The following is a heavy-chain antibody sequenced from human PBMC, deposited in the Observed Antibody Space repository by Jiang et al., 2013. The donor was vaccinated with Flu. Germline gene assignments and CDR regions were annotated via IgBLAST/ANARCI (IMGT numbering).Heavy chain of an antibody. CDR2: FNPSGGGT. CDR1: GYTFTSYY. CDR3: AREGLGIKDNWFDP. Sequence: PGASVRISCKASGYTFTSYYLHWVRQAPGQGLEWMGTFNPSGGGTNYAQKFQGRVTMTGDTSTTTVYMELSNLRSEDSAVYYCAREGLGIKDNWFDPWGQGTLVTVSS. V-gene: IGHV1-46*01. D-gene: IGHD7-27*01. J-gene: IGHJ5*02.